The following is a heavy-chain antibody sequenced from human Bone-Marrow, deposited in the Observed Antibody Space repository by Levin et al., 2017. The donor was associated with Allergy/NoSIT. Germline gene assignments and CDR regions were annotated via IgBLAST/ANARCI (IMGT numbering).Heavy chain of an antibody. Sequence: TSETLSLTCAVSGSSISSDYYWGWIRQPPGEGLEWIGNIYHSGSTYYNPSLKSRVTISVDTSKNQFSLKVTSVTAADTAVYYCARTLGYCSGDSCYFYFDYWGRGTLVTVSS. CDR3: ARTLGYCSGDSCYFYFDY. CDR2: IYHSGST. CDR1: GSSISSDYY. J-gene: IGHJ4*02. V-gene: IGHV4-38-2*01. D-gene: IGHD2-15*01.